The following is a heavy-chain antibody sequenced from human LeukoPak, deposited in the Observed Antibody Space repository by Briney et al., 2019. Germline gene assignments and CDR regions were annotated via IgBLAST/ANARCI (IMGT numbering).Heavy chain of an antibody. CDR2: IKQDGSEK. J-gene: IGHJ6*02. Sequence: GGSLRLSCAASGFTFSSYWMSWVRQAPGKGLEWVANIKQDGSEKYYVDSVKGRFTISRDNAKNSLYLQMNSLRAEDTAVYYCARVHCSSTSCYYYYGMDVWGQGTTVTVSS. D-gene: IGHD2-2*01. CDR3: ARVHCSSTSCYYYYGMDV. CDR1: GFTFSSYW. V-gene: IGHV3-7*01.